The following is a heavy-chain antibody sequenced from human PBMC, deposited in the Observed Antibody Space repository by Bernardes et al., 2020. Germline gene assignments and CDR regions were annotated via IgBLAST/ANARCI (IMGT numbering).Heavy chain of an antibody. Sequence: GGSLRLSCAASGFTFSNAWMSWVRQAPGKGLEWVGRIRSKTDGGTTDYATPVKGRFTISRDDSKNTLYLQLNSLKTEDTAVYYCQFGVLPRYWGQGILVTVSS. CDR2: IRSKTDGGTT. J-gene: IGHJ4*02. CDR1: GFTFSNAW. CDR3: QFGVLPRY. D-gene: IGHD3-10*01. V-gene: IGHV3-15*01.